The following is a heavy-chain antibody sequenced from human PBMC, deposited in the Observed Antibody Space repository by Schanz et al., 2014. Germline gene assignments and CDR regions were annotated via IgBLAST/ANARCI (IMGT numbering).Heavy chain of an antibody. Sequence: VQLVESGGGVVQPGRSLRLSCAASGFTFSSYSMNWVRQAPGKGLEWVSYISSSSSTIYYADSVKGRFTISRDNAKNSLFLQMNSLRDEDTAVYYCATVVGVHHLDYWGQGTLVTVSS. V-gene: IGHV3-48*02. J-gene: IGHJ4*02. CDR1: GFTFSSYS. D-gene: IGHD3-10*01. CDR2: ISSSSSTI. CDR3: ATVVGVHHLDY.